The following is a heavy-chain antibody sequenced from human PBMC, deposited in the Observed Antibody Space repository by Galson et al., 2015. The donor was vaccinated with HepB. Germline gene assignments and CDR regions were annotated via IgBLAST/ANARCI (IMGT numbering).Heavy chain of an antibody. CDR3: VKDLQSSSGWYWYYFDY. CDR1: GFTFSSYA. CDR2: ISSNGGST. J-gene: IGHJ4*02. D-gene: IGHD6-19*01. V-gene: IGHV3-64D*06. Sequence: SLRLSCAASGFTFSSYAMHWVRQAPGKGLEYVSAISSNGGSTYYADSVKGRFTISRDNSKNTLYLQMSSLRAEDTAVYYCVKDLQSSSGWYWYYFDYWGQGTLVTVSS.